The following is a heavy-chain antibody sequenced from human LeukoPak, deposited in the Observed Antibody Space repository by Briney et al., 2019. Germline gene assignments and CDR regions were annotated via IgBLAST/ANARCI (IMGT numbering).Heavy chain of an antibody. CDR1: GFTFSSYA. V-gene: IGHV3-23*01. CDR2: ISSSGGTT. D-gene: IGHD6-19*01. J-gene: IGHJ4*02. Sequence: PGGSLRLSCAASGFTFSSYAMNWVRQAPGKGLEWVPVISSSGGTTYYSDSVKGRFIISRDNSKNTLYLQMNSLRAEDTAVYYCAKAGIAVPATPEYCGQGTQVTVSS. CDR3: AKAGIAVPATPEY.